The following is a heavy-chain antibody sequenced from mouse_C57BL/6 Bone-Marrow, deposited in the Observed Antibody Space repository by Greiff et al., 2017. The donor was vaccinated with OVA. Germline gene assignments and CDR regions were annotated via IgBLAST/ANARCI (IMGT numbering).Heavy chain of an antibody. CDR1: GYTFTCYW. J-gene: IGHJ4*01. CDR3: ASAYSYARDY. D-gene: IGHD2-10*01. Sequence: VQLHQPGAELVKPGASVMLSCKASGYTFTCYWMHWVKQRPGRGLEWIGRIDPNSGGTKYNEKFKSKATLTVDKPSSTAYMQLSSRTSEDSAVYYCASAYSYARDYWGQGTSVTVSA. V-gene: IGHV1-72*01. CDR2: IDPNSGGT.